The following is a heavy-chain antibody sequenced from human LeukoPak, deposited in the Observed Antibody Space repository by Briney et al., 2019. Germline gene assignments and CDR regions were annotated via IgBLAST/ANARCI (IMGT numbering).Heavy chain of an antibody. Sequence: SETLSLTCTVSGGSISSYYWSWIRQPPGKGLEWIGYIYYSGSTNYNPSLKSRVTISVDTSKNQFSLKLSSVTAADTAVYYCARATAFFDIWGQGTMVTVSS. CDR1: GGSISSYY. V-gene: IGHV4-59*01. J-gene: IGHJ3*02. CDR3: ARATAFFDI. CDR2: IYYSGST.